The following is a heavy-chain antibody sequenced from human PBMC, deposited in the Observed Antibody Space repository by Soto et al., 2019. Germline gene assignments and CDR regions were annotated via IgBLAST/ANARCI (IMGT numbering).Heavy chain of an antibody. Sequence: QVQLVQSGAEVKKPGASVKVSCKASGYTFTSYYMHWVRQAPGQGLEWMGIINPSGGSTSYAQKFPGRVTMTWDTYTSTVDVELSSLRSEDTAVYYCAREEGEREYDSFYLSLDYGGPGTLVTVSS. CDR3: AREEGEREYDSFYLSLDY. CDR1: GYTFTSYY. V-gene: IGHV1-46*01. D-gene: IGHD1-1*01. CDR2: INPSGGST. J-gene: IGHJ4*02.